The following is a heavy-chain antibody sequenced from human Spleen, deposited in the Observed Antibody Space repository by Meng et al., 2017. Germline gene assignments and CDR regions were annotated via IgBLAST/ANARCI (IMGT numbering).Heavy chain of an antibody. CDR1: GFSFSSYE. CDR2: ISSSSSNI. CDR3: VRGKGGFGSLDV. Sequence: GESLMTFCSASGFSFSSYEMNWVRQASGKGLEWASYISSSSSNIYDADFVKGRFTISRDNAKNSLYLQMNSVRAEDKAVNYCVRGKGGFGSLDVWGQGTTVTVSS. V-gene: IGHV3-48*03. J-gene: IGHJ6*02. D-gene: IGHD3-10*01.